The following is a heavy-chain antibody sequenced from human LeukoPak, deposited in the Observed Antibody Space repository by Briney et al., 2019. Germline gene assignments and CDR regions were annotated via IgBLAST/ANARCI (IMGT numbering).Heavy chain of an antibody. CDR1: GFTFNSYN. D-gene: IGHD6-13*01. J-gene: IGHJ4*02. V-gene: IGHV3-48*02. Sequence: PSESLRLTCAASGFTFNSYNMNWVRQAPGLGQDRVSFITSSSSTVYYADSVKGRFTISRDNAKNSLYLQMNSLRDEDTAVYYCARGRTSSWYFDYWGQGTLVTVSS. CDR2: ITSSSSTV. CDR3: ARGRTSSWYFDY.